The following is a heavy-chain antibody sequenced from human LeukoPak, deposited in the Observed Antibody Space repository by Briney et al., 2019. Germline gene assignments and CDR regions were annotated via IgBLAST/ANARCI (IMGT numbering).Heavy chain of an antibody. J-gene: IGHJ4*02. CDR3: ARSPKSIPAQPLLFDY. CDR1: GGSISSYY. D-gene: IGHD2-2*01. CDR2: IYYSGST. V-gene: IGHV4-59*01. Sequence: SETLSPTCTVSGGSISSYYWSWIRQPPGKGLEWIGYIYYSGSTNYHPSLKSRVTISVDTSKNQFSLKLSSVTAADTAVYYCARSPKSIPAQPLLFDYWGQGTLVTVSS.